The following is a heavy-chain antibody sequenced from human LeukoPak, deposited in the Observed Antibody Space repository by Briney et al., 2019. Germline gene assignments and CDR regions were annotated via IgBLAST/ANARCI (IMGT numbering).Heavy chain of an antibody. Sequence: PSETLSLTCTVSGGSISSYYWSWIRQPPGKGLEWIGYIYYSGSTNYNPSLKSRVTISVDTSKNQFSLKLSSVTAADTAVYYCARVRITMVRGRPNWFDPWGQGTLVTASS. D-gene: IGHD3-10*01. CDR2: IYYSGST. J-gene: IGHJ5*02. CDR3: ARVRITMVRGRPNWFDP. V-gene: IGHV4-59*01. CDR1: GGSISSYY.